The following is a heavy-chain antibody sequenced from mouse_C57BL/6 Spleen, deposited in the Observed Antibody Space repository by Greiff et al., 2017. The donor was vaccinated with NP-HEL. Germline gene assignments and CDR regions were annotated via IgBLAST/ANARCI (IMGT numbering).Heavy chain of an antibody. J-gene: IGHJ4*01. D-gene: IGHD2-4*01. CDR1: GFTFSSYA. CDR2: ISDGGSYT. V-gene: IGHV5-4*03. CDR3: ARGGSTMITTGYYYAMDY. Sequence: EVNVVESGGGLVKPGGSLKLSCAASGFTFSSYAMSWVRQTPEKRLEWVATISDGGSYTYYPDNVKGRFTISRDNAKNNLYLQMSHLKSEDTAMYYCARGGSTMITTGYYYAMDYWGQGTSVTVSS.